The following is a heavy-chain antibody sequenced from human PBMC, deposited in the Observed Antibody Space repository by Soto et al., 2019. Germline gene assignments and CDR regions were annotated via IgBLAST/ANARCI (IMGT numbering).Heavy chain of an antibody. J-gene: IGHJ6*02. V-gene: IGHV3-48*02. CDR1: GFIFSDYS. D-gene: IGHD3-22*01. CDR2: ITTTSSTM. Sequence: GGSLRLSCTPSGFIFSDYSMNWVRQAPGKGLEWISYITTTSSTMYYADSVKGRFTISRDNAKNSLYLQMNSLRDEDTAVYYCARDSSGRQYYGMDVWGQGTTGTVS. CDR3: ARDSSGRQYYGMDV.